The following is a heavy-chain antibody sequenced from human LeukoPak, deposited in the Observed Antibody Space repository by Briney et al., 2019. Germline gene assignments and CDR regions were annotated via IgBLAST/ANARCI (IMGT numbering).Heavy chain of an antibody. CDR2: VHHSGST. Sequence: SGTLSLTCAVSGDAISSNYWWTWVRQPPGKGLEWIGEVHHSGSTSYSPSLKSRVTISMDKSKNQISLRLTSVTAADTAVYYCARSPTKRVPEDYWGQGTLVTVSS. D-gene: IGHD2-2*01. CDR3: ARSPTKRVPEDY. V-gene: IGHV4-4*02. J-gene: IGHJ4*02. CDR1: GDAISSNYW.